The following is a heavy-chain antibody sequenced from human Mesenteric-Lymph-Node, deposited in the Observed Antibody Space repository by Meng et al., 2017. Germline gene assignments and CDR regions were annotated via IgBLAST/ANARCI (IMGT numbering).Heavy chain of an antibody. J-gene: IGHJ4*02. V-gene: IGHV1-69*10. Sequence: QVQLVQSRAEVKKPGSSVKVSCKASGGKFTSFVFNWVRQAPGQGLEWMGVIIPILGTTNYAEKFRGRLTISADTSARTAYMELTSLNSDDTAVYYCARLDLGLAHWGQGTLVTVSS. CDR1: GGKFTSFV. CDR2: IIPILGTT. CDR3: ARLDLGLAH. D-gene: IGHD3-16*01.